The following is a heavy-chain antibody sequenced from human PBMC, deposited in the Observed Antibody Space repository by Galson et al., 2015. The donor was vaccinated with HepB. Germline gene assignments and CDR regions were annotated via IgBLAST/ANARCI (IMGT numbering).Heavy chain of an antibody. J-gene: IGHJ1*01. D-gene: IGHD2-15*01. CDR2: IYYSGST. Sequence: SETLSLTCTVSGGSISSYYWSWIRQPPGKGLEWIGYIYYSGSTNYNPSLKSRVTISVDTSKNQFSLKLSSVTAADTAVYYCARGSDEGWEYFQHWGQGTLVTVSS. CDR1: GGSISSYY. CDR3: ARGSDEGWEYFQH. V-gene: IGHV4-59*01.